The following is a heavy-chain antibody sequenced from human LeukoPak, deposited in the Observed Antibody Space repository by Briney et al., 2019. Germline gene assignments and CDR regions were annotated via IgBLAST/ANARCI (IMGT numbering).Heavy chain of an antibody. Sequence: PGKSLRLSCAASGFTFSDYGIHWVRQAPGKGLEWVGVIYSDGSNKYFIDSVKGRLTISRDDSKNTVFLQMNSLRVDDTSVYYCARDLKSGYMDSWGQGTLVTVSS. CDR1: GFTFSDYG. CDR2: IYSDGSNK. CDR3: ARDLKSGYMDS. V-gene: IGHV3-33*01. D-gene: IGHD3-3*01. J-gene: IGHJ4*02.